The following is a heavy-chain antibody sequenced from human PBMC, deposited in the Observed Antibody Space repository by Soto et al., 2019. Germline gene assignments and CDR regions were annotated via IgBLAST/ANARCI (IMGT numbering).Heavy chain of an antibody. J-gene: IGHJ3*02. CDR1: GDSVSSNSAA. V-gene: IGHV6-1*01. CDR3: ARVHNVRKYSSSWYFAFDI. D-gene: IGHD6-13*01. CDR2: TYYRSKWYN. Sequence: KQSQTLSLTCAISGDSVSSNSAAWNWIRQSPSRGLEWLGRTYYRSKWYNDYAVSVKSRITINPDTSKNQFSLQLNSVTPEDTAVYYCARVHNVRKYSSSWYFAFDIWGQGTMVTVSS.